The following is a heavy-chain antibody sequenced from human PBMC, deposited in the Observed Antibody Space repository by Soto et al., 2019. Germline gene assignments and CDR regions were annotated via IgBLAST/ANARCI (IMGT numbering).Heavy chain of an antibody. CDR2: IYHSGST. D-gene: IGHD5-18*01. J-gene: IGHJ3*02. CDR1: GGSISSGGYS. Sequence: QLQLQESGSGLVKPSQTLSLTCAVSGGSISSGGYSWSWIRQPPGKGLEWIGYIYHSGSTYYNPSLKRRVTISVDRSKNQFSLKLSSVTAADTAVYYCARYSYEGHLYAFDIWGQGTMVTVSS. CDR3: ARYSYEGHLYAFDI. V-gene: IGHV4-30-2*01.